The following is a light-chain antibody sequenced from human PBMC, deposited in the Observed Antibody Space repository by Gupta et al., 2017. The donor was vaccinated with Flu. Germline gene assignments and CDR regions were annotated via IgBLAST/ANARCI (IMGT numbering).Light chain of an antibody. V-gene: IGKV1-5*03. Sequence: PSTLSASVGDRVTITCRASQSISRWLDWYQQKPGKVPKVLIYKASRLESGVPSRFSGSGSGTEFTLTINSLQPDDSATYYCQQENSSPYTFGQGTKLEIK. CDR2: KAS. J-gene: IGKJ2*01. CDR1: QSISRW. CDR3: QQENSSPYT.